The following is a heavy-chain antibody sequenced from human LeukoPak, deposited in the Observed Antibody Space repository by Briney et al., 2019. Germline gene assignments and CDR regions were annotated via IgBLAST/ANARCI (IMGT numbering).Heavy chain of an antibody. J-gene: IGHJ3*02. V-gene: IGHV3-48*01. CDR2: ISSSSSTI. CDR1: GFTFSSYS. CDR3: ARDRNWGDAFDI. D-gene: IGHD7-27*01. Sequence: GGSLRLSRAASGFTFSSYSMNWVRQAPGKGLEWVSYISSSSSTIYYADSVKGRFTISRDNAKNSLYLQMNSLRAEDTAVYYCARDRNWGDAFDIWGQGTMVTVSS.